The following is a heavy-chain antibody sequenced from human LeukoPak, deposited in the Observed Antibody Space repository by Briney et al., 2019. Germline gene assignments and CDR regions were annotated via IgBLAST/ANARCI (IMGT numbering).Heavy chain of an antibody. J-gene: IGHJ4*02. D-gene: IGHD3-22*01. CDR3: ARDIHDSSGYYFDY. Sequence: SETLSLTCTVSGGSISSSSYYWGWIRQPPGKGLEWIGSIYYSGSTYYNPSLKSRVTISVDTSKNQFSLKLSSVTAADTAVYYCARDIHDSSGYYFDYWGQGTLVTVSS. V-gene: IGHV4-39*07. CDR1: GGSISSSSYY. CDR2: IYYSGST.